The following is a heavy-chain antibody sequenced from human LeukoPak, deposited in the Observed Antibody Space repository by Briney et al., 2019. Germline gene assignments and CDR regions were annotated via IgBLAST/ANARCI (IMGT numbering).Heavy chain of an antibody. D-gene: IGHD5-24*01. V-gene: IGHV4-59*01. CDR2: IYHTGTT. J-gene: IGHJ4*02. Sequence: SETLSLTCTVSGGSISSYYWSWIRQAPGKGLEWIGYIYHTGTTNYNPSLKSRVTISVDTSKNHFSLRLSSVTAADTALYYCAREKDGSHDYWGQGILVTVSS. CDR3: AREKDGSHDY. CDR1: GGSISSYY.